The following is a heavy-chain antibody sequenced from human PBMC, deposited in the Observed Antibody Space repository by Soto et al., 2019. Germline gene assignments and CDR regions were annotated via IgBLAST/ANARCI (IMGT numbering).Heavy chain of an antibody. Sequence: EVQLVESGGGLIQPGGSLRLSCAASGITVSNNYMSWVRQAPGKGLEWVSVIYSGDSTYYADSVKGRFTISRENSKNTLYLQSNSLRADDTAVYYCTRAPFGGYIDYWGQGTLGTVSS. D-gene: IGHD3-10*01. J-gene: IGHJ4*02. V-gene: IGHV3-53*01. CDR1: GITVSNNY. CDR2: IYSGDST. CDR3: TRAPFGGYIDY.